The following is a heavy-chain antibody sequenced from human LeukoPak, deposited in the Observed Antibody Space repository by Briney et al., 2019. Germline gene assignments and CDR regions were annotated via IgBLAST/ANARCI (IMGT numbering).Heavy chain of an antibody. CDR3: ARDVAAAASHLDY. V-gene: IGHV3-48*03. J-gene: IGHJ4*02. D-gene: IGHD2-15*01. Sequence: GGSLRLSCAASGFTFSSCEMNWVRQAPGKGLEWVSYISASGYTVYYADSVKGRFTVSRDNAKNSLHLQLTSLSVEDTAVYYCARDVAAAASHLDYWGQGTLVTVSS. CDR2: ISASGYTV. CDR1: GFTFSSCE.